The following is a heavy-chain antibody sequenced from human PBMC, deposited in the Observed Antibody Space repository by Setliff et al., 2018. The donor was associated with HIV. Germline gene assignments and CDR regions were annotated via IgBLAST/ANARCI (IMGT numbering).Heavy chain of an antibody. D-gene: IGHD3-16*01. J-gene: IGHJ4*02. CDR3: ARAAPGGGNDYFGY. CDR2: FYPGAGGT. Sequence: ASVKVSCKTSGYTFNDFVIHWVRQAPGQRPEYMGWFYPGAGGTGYSPRFQGRLTFSRDTSATTAHVEVNSLTSEDTAVYYCARAAPGGGNDYFGYWGQGALVTVSS. CDR1: GYTFNDFV. V-gene: IGHV1-3*01.